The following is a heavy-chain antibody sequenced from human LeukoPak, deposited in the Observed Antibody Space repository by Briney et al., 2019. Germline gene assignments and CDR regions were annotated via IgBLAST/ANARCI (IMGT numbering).Heavy chain of an antibody. D-gene: IGHD5-18*01. J-gene: IGHJ4*02. CDR1: GFTFDDYA. CDR3: ARGDRFRYSYADY. CDR2: ISWNSGSI. V-gene: IGHV3-9*03. Sequence: GRSLRLSCPASGFTFDDYAMHWVRQAPGKGLEWVSGISWNSGSIGYADSVKGRFTISRDNAKNSLYLQMNSLRAEDMALYYCARGDRFRYSYADYWGQGTLVTVSS.